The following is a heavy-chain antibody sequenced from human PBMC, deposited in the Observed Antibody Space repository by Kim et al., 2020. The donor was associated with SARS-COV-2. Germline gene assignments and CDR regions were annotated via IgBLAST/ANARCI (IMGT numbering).Heavy chain of an antibody. CDR2: ISYDGSNK. CDR3: ARTFLLGYCSSTSCYKDL. CDR1: GFTFSSYA. Sequence: GGSLRLSCAASGFTFSSYAMHWVRQAPGKGLEWVAVISYDGSNKYYADSVKGRFTISRDNSKNTLYLQMNSLRAEDTAVYYCARTFLLGYCSSTSCYKDLWGQGTLVTVSS. J-gene: IGHJ5*02. V-gene: IGHV3-30-3*01. D-gene: IGHD2-2*02.